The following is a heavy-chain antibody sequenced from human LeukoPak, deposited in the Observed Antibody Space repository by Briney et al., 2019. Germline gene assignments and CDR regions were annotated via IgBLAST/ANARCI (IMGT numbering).Heavy chain of an antibody. V-gene: IGHV4-34*01. Sequence: PSETLSLTCAVYGGSFSGYYWSWTRQPPGKGLEWIGEINHSGSTNYNPSLKSRVTISVDTSKNQFSLKLSSVTAADTAVYYCARRFVPAAWAVSVGWFDPWGQGTLVTVSS. CDR1: GGSFSGYY. CDR2: INHSGST. CDR3: ARRFVPAAWAVSVGWFDP. D-gene: IGHD2-2*01. J-gene: IGHJ5*02.